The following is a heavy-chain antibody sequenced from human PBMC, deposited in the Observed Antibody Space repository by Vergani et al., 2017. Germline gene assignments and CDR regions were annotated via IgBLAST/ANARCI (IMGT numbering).Heavy chain of an antibody. J-gene: IGHJ6*03. Sequence: QVQLQQWGGGLLKPSETLSLTCVVNGWSFTSYHWTWIRQSPGEGLEWVGDIDHTGRPDYNPSLKSRLPIAVDKYRNQFSLTLNSVTATDTAIYFCARVNTETNGHLYYYYYMDVWGQGTAVTVS. D-gene: IGHD4-11*01. CDR3: ARVNTETNGHLYYYYYMDV. V-gene: IGHV4-34*01. CDR1: GWSFTSYH. CDR2: IDHTGRP.